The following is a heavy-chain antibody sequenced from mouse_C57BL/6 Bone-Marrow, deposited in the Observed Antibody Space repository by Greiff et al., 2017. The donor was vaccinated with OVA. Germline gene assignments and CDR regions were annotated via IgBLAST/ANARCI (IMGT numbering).Heavy chain of an antibody. CDR1: GYTFTSYG. D-gene: IGHD1-1*01. J-gene: IGHJ2*01. Sequence: VQLQQSGAELARPGASVKLSCKASGYTFTSYGISWVKQRTGQGLEWIGEIYPRSGNTYYNEKFKGKATLTADKSSSTAYMELRSLTSEDSAVYFGVRYSSLYCYGSSRGGDYWGQGTTLTVSS. CDR2: IYPRSGNT. CDR3: VRYSSLYCYGSSRGGDY. V-gene: IGHV1-81*01.